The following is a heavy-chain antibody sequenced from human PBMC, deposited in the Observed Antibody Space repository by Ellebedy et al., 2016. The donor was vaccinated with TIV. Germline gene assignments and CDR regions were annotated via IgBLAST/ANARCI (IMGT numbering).Heavy chain of an antibody. J-gene: IGHJ4*02. CDR1: GFTFGDYA. Sequence: GESLKISCITSGFTFGDYAIAWFRQPPGKGLEWVGFIRGEAYGETTEFAASVKGRFSFSRDDSKATAYLQMNGLKIEDTAMYYCARGCRGGTCYVRDWGQGTLVTVSS. CDR3: ARGCRGGTCYVRD. V-gene: IGHV3-49*03. D-gene: IGHD2-15*01. CDR2: IRGEAYGETT.